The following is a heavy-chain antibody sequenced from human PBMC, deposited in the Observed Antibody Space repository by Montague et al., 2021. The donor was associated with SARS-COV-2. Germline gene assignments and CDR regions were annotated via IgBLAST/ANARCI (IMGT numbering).Heavy chain of an antibody. CDR1: GGSISGYY. CDR2: IYNSGST. Sequence: SETLSLTCTVSGGSISGYYWSWIRQPPGKGLDWIGYIYNSGSTKYNPFLESRVTVSVDRYKNQVSLKLSSVTAADTAVYYCARLLRSCTNGVCRTYYYYAMDVWGQGTTVTVSS. V-gene: IGHV4-59*01. D-gene: IGHD2-8*01. CDR3: ARLLRSCTNGVCRTYYYYAMDV. J-gene: IGHJ6*02.